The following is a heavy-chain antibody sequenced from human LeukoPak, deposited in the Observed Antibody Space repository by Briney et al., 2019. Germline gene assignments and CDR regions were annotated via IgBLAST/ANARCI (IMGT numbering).Heavy chain of an antibody. D-gene: IGHD4-17*01. V-gene: IGHV4-31*03. CDR3: ARGQGTVTTH. CDR1: GGSISSGGYY. J-gene: IGHJ4*02. CDR2: IYYSGST. Sequence: SETLSLTCTVSGGSISSGGYYWSWIRQHPGKGLEWIGYIYYSGSTNYNPSLKSRVTISLDTSKNQFSLNLSSVTAADTAVYYCARGQGTVTTHWGQGTLVTVSS.